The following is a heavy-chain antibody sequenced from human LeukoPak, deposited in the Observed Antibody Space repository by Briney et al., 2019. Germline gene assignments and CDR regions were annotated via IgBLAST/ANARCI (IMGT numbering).Heavy chain of an antibody. V-gene: IGHV3-21*01. CDR1: GFTSSSYS. Sequence: GGSLRLSCAASGFTSSSYSMNWVRQAPGKGLEWVSSISSSSSYIYYADSVKGRFTICRDNAKNSLYLQMNSLRAEDTAVYYCARPIYDSSGYADAFDIWGQGTMVTVSS. D-gene: IGHD3-22*01. CDR2: ISSSSSYI. J-gene: IGHJ3*02. CDR3: ARPIYDSSGYADAFDI.